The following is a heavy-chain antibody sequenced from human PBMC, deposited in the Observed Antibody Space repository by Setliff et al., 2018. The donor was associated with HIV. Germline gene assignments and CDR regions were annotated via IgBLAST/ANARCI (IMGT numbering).Heavy chain of an antibody. CDR2: VNPNSGDA. CDR3: ARNFGLSPSGKYYYYYGMDM. Sequence: ASVKVSCKASGYTFTGHYLHWVRQAPGQGLEWLGWVNPNSGDAIYAQNSQGRVTMTRDTSINAAYMELRGLRSDDTAVYYCARNFGLSPSGKYYYYYGMDMWGQGTTVTVSS. CDR1: GYTFTGHY. J-gene: IGHJ6*02. V-gene: IGHV1-2*02. D-gene: IGHD3-10*01.